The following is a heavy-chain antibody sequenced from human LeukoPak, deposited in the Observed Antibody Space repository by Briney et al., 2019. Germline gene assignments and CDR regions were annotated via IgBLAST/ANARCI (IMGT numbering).Heavy chain of an antibody. CDR2: IYYSGST. D-gene: IGHD6-13*01. J-gene: IGHJ4*02. V-gene: IGHV4-59*08. Sequence: KPSETLSLTCTVSGGSISSYYWSWIRQPPGKGLEWIGYIYYSGSTNYNPSLKSRVTISVDTSKNQFSLKLSSVTAADTAVYYCAVSSSWSLYYFDYWGQGILVTVSS. CDR3: AVSSSWSLYYFDY. CDR1: GGSISSYY.